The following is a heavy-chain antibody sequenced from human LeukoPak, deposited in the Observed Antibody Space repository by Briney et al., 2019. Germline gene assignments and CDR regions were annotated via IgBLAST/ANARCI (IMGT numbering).Heavy chain of an antibody. V-gene: IGHV4-31*03. J-gene: IGHJ5*02. Sequence: SETLSLTCTVSGGSISSGGYYWSWIRQHPGKGLEWIGYIYYSGSTYYNPSLKSRVTISVDTSKNQFSLKLSSVTAADTAVYYCAGGVANRWFDPWGQGTLVTVSS. CDR3: AGGVANRWFDP. D-gene: IGHD2-15*01. CDR2: IYYSGST. CDR1: GGSISSGGYY.